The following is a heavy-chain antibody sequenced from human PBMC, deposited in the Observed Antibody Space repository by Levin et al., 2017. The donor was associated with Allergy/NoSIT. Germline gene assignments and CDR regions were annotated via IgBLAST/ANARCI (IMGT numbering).Heavy chain of an antibody. D-gene: IGHD5-18*01. CDR1: GDTLSTYI. J-gene: IGHJ4*02. CDR2: TIPTFGTA. CDR3: ATGRGGYSYGYALY. V-gene: IGHV1-69*06. Sequence: ASVKVSCETSGDTLSTYIINWVRQAPGHGLEWMGGTIPTFGTANYAQKFQGRVTITADKSTNTAYMELSSLRSEDTAVYYCATGRGGYSYGYALYWGQGTLVTVSS.